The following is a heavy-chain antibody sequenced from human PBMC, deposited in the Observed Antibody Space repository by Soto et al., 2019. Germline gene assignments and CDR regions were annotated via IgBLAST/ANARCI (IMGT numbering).Heavy chain of an antibody. Sequence: GESLKISCKASGYTFTSYNINWVRQATGQGLEWMGYMNPNSGTTGYAQKFQDRITLTRDTSTTTAYMEINSLTSDDTAMYFCVSYGVAATXWGQGTQVTVSX. CDR3: VSYGVAATX. CDR2: MNPNSGTT. CDR1: GYTFTSYN. J-gene: IGHJ4*02. V-gene: IGHV1-8*02. D-gene: IGHD2-8*01.